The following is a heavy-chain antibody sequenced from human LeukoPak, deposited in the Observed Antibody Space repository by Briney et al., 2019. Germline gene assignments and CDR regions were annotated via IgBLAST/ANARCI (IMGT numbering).Heavy chain of an antibody. CDR1: GGSISSYY. J-gene: IGHJ4*02. CDR2: IYYSGST. D-gene: IGHD6-6*01. V-gene: IGHV4-39*07. CDR3: ARDRLRIAARRDFDY. Sequence: SETLSLTCTVSGGSISSYYWGWIRQPPGKGLEWIGSIYYSGSTYYNPSLKSRVTISVDTSKNQFSLKLSSVTAADTAVYYCARDRLRIAARRDFDYWGQGTLVTVSS.